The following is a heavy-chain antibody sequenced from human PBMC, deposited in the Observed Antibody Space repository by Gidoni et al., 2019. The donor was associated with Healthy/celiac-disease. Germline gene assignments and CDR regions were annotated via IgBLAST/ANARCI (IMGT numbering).Heavy chain of an antibody. V-gene: IGHV3-53*01. Sequence: EVQLVESGGGLIQPGGSLRLSCAASGFTVSSNYMSWVRQAPGKGLEWVSVIYSGGSTYYADSVKGRFTISRDNSKNTLYLQMNSLRAEDTAVYYCAREFPWLQLPYYYYGMDVWGQGTTVTVSS. D-gene: IGHD5-12*01. CDR1: GFTVSSNY. CDR3: AREFPWLQLPYYYYGMDV. J-gene: IGHJ6*02. CDR2: IYSGGST.